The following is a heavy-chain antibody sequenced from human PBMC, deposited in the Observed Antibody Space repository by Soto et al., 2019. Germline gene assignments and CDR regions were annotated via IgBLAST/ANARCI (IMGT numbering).Heavy chain of an antibody. CDR1: GFTFSSYS. CDR3: ARDSGYSYGPLDY. J-gene: IGHJ4*02. Sequence: PGGSLRLSCAASGFTFSSYSMSWVRQAPGEGLEWVSYISSSSSTIYYADSVKGRFTISRDNAKNSLYLQMNSLRAEDTAVYYCARDSGYSYGPLDYWGQGTLVTVSS. D-gene: IGHD5-18*01. V-gene: IGHV3-48*01. CDR2: ISSSSSTI.